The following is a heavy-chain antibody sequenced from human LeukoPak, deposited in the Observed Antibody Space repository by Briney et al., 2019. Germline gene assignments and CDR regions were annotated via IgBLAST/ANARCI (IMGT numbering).Heavy chain of an antibody. CDR2: INPNSGGT. Sequence: ASVKVSCKAPGFPFTGYYLHWVRQAPGQGLEWMGWINPNSGGTNYAQKFQGRVTMTRDTSISTAYMELSRLRSDDTAVYYCAREYDSSGYYLDYWGQGTLVTVSS. D-gene: IGHD3-22*01. CDR1: GFPFTGYY. CDR3: AREYDSSGYYLDY. J-gene: IGHJ4*02. V-gene: IGHV1-2*02.